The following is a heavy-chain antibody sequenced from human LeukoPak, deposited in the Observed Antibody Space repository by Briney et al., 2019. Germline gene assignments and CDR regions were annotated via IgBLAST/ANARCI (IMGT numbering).Heavy chain of an antibody. Sequence: SETLSLTCTVSGGSISSSSYYWGWIRQPPGKGLEWIGSIYYSGSTYYNPSLKSRVTISVDTSKNQFSLKLSSVTAADTAVYYCARQRYGRYPNDYWGQGTLVTVSS. CDR3: ARQRYGRYPNDY. CDR1: GGSISSSSYY. D-gene: IGHD3-9*01. CDR2: IYYSGST. J-gene: IGHJ4*02. V-gene: IGHV4-39*07.